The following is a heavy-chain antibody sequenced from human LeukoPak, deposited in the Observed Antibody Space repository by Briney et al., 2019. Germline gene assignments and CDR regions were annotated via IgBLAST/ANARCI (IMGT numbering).Heavy chain of an antibody. CDR1: GYSISSGYY. CDR3: ARFIDEIDNWFDP. Sequence: SETLSLTCTVSGYSISSGYYWGWIRQPPGKGLEWIGSIYHSGSTYYNPSLKSRVTISVDTSKNQFSLKLSSVTAADTAVHYCARFIDEIDNWFDPWGQGTLVTVSS. CDR2: IYHSGST. D-gene: IGHD3-16*02. V-gene: IGHV4-38-2*02. J-gene: IGHJ5*02.